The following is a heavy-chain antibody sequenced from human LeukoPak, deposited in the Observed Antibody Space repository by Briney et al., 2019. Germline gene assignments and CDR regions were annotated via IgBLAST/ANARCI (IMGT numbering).Heavy chain of an antibody. CDR2: IYHSGST. J-gene: IGHJ5*02. CDR3: ARAEGHWFDP. Sequence: PSGTLSLTCAVSGGSISSSNWWSWVRQPPGKGLEWIGEIYHSGSTNYNPSLKSRVTISIDTSKNQFSLKLTSVSAADTAVYHCARAEGHWFDPWGQGILVTVSS. CDR1: GGSISSSNW. V-gene: IGHV4-4*02.